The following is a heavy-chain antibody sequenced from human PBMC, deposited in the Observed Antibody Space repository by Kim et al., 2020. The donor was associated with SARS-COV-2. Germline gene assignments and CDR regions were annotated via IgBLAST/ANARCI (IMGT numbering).Heavy chain of an antibody. CDR3: ARAGGVGADY. D-gene: IGHD1-26*01. J-gene: IGHJ4*02. Sequence: NKYEAASVKGRFTISRGKSKNTLYLQMNSLRAEDTAVYYCARAGGVGADYWGQGTLVTVSS. V-gene: IGHV3-30*07. CDR2: NK.